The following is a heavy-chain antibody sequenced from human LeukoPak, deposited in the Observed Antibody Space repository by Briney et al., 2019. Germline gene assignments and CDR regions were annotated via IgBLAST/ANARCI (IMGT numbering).Heavy chain of an antibody. V-gene: IGHV4-38-2*02. J-gene: IGHJ3*02. CDR3: AREEAVGLGIEVGAFDI. D-gene: IGHD1-26*01. Sequence: SETLSLTCAVSGYSISSGYYWGWFRQPPRKGLVGIGGFYHSGSTYYNPSLKSRVTISVDTSKNQFSLNLSSVTAADTAVYYCAREEAVGLGIEVGAFDIWGQGTMVTVSS. CDR2: FYHSGST. CDR1: GYSISSGYY.